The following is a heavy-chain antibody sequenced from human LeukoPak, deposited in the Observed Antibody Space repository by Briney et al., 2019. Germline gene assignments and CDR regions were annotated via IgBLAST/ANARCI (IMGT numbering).Heavy chain of an antibody. CDR2: IDSSGFTI. Sequence: GGSLRLSCAASGFSFNDYYMTWIRQAPRKGLEWVSYIDSSGFTIYYADSVKGRFTISRDNSKNTLYLQMNSLRAEDTAVYYCARASSYSSGWYGLEIDYWGQGTLVTVSS. D-gene: IGHD6-19*01. CDR3: ARASSYSSGWYGLEIDY. CDR1: GFSFNDYY. J-gene: IGHJ4*02. V-gene: IGHV3-11*04.